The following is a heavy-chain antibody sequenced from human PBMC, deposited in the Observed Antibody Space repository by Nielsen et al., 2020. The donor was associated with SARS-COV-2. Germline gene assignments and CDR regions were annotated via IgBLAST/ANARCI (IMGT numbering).Heavy chain of an antibody. V-gene: IGHV3-74*01. D-gene: IGHD5-18*01. CDR3: ARGIQLWSGAFDY. CDR1: GFTFSSYW. Sequence: GGSLRLPCAASGFTFSSYWMHWVRQAPGKGLVWVSRINSDGSSTSYADSVKGRFTISRDNAKNTLYLQMNSLRAEDTAVYYCARGIQLWSGAFDYWGQGTLVTVSS. CDR2: INSDGSST. J-gene: IGHJ4*02.